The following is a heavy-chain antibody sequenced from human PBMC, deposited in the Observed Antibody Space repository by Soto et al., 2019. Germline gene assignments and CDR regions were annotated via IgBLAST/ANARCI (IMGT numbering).Heavy chain of an antibody. J-gene: IGHJ3*02. CDR3: ARGVESTGLSAFDI. V-gene: IGHV1-2*04. CDR2: INPNSGGT. D-gene: IGHD1-1*01. Sequence: GASVKVSCKASGYTFTGYYMHWVRQAPGQGLEWMGWINPNSGGTNYAQKFQGWVTMTRDTSISTAYMELSRLRSDDTAVYYCARGVESTGLSAFDIWGQGAMVTVSS. CDR1: GYTFTGYY.